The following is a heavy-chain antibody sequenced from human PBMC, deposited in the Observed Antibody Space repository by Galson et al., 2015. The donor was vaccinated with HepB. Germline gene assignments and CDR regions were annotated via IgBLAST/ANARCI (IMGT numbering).Heavy chain of an antibody. CDR3: ARGGERWLFRRFDP. D-gene: IGHD5-24*01. CDR1: GGSFRRCY. J-gene: IGHJ5*02. V-gene: IGHV4-34*01. CDR2: INHSGST. Sequence: QLQLQESGPGLVKPSETLSLTCAVYGGSFRRCYWSWFRQPPGKGLEWIGEINHSGSTNYNPSLKSRVTISVDTSKNQFSLKLSSVTAADTAVYYCARGGERWLFRRFDPWGQGTLVTVSS.